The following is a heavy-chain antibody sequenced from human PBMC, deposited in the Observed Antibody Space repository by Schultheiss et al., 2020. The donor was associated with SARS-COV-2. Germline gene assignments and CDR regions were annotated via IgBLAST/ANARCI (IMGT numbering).Heavy chain of an antibody. Sequence: SETLSLTCAVYGGSFSTYYWSWIRQPPGKGLEWIGRIYTSGSTNYNPSLKSRVTMSVDTSKNQFSLKLSSVTAADTAVYYCARGGRVVPAARPPLYYYYMDVWGKGTTVTVSS. CDR2: IYTSGST. V-gene: IGHV4-59*10. D-gene: IGHD2-2*01. CDR1: GGSFSTYY. J-gene: IGHJ6*03. CDR3: ARGGRVVPAARPPLYYYYMDV.